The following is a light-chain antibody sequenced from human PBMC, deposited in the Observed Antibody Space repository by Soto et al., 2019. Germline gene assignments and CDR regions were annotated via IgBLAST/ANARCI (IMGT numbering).Light chain of an antibody. Sequence: QSVLTQPPSVSAAPGQKVTISCSGSSSNIGNNYVSWYQQLPGTAPKLLIYENNKRPSGIPDRFSGSKSGTSATLGVTGLQTGAEADYYCGTWDSSLSGVVFGGGTQLTVL. CDR2: ENN. V-gene: IGLV1-51*02. J-gene: IGLJ2*01. CDR3: GTWDSSLSGVV. CDR1: SSNIGNNY.